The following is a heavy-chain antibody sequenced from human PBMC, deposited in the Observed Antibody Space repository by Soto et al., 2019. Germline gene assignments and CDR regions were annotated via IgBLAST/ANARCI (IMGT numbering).Heavy chain of an antibody. Sequence: GWSLRLSCVDSRFNVSRAYMNCVRQAPGKGLDWVAVLFPSRDGWTTYFPDSVRCRFTVSRDDFKNTLYLHMNNLKAVDTATYFCARSRLGYLNYNFESWGQGALVTVSS. J-gene: IGHJ4*02. CDR1: RFNVSRAY. D-gene: IGHD3-9*01. CDR3: ARSRLGYLNYNFES. V-gene: IGHV3-53*01. CDR2: LFPSRDGWTT.